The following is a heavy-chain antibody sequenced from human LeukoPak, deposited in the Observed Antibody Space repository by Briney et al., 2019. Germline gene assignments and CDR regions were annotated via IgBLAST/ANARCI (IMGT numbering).Heavy chain of an antibody. J-gene: IGHJ5*02. D-gene: IGHD3-3*01. CDR1: GFPFSSYA. CDR3: AREGRITIFGVAASPNWFDP. CDR2: ISYEGSNK. V-gene: IGHV3-30-3*01. Sequence: GGPLRLSCGASGFPFSSYAKLWLPQAPGKGLEWVAAISYEGSNKYYADPVKGRFTISRDNSKNTLYLQMNSLRAEDTAVYYCAREGRITIFGVAASPNWFDPWGQGTLVTVSS.